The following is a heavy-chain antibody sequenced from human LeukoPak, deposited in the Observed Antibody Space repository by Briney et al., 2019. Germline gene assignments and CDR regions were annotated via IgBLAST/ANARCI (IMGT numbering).Heavy chain of an antibody. CDR1: GFTFSSYA. J-gene: IGHJ4*02. V-gene: IGHV3-23*01. CDR2: ISASGGIT. Sequence: EAGGSLRLSCAASGFTFSSYAMSWVRQAPGKGLEWVSAISASGGITYYADSVKGRFTISRDNAKNSLYLQMNSLRAEDTAVYYCARDQDSDFWSGFDYWGQGTLVTVSS. D-gene: IGHD3-3*01. CDR3: ARDQDSDFWSGFDY.